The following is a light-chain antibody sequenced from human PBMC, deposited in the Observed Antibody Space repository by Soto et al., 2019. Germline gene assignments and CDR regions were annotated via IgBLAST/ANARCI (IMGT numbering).Light chain of an antibody. CDR1: QDISRS. J-gene: IGKJ5*01. CDR3: EKSYSTQIS. Sequence: NQLPQSPSSLSASVGDRVTITGQASQDISRSLSWYQQKPGKAPKILIYAASSLQSGVTSRFIGSGSGKDFTLTISSLQPEDVATYYCEKSYSTQISLGQGTRLEIK. V-gene: IGKV1-39*01. CDR2: AAS.